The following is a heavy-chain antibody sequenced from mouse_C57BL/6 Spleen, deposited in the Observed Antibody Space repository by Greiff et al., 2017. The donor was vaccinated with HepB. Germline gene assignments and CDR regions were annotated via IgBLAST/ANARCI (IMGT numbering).Heavy chain of an antibody. CDR1: GYSFTDYN. CDR2: INPNYGTT. J-gene: IGHJ4*01. Sequence: VHVKQSGPELVKPGASVKISCKASGYSFTDYNMNWVKQSNGKSLEWIGVINPNYGTTSYNQKFKGKATLTVNQSSSTAYMQLNSLTSEDSAVYYCAEGRYYAMDYWGQGTSVTVSS. CDR3: AEGRYYAMDY. V-gene: IGHV1-39*01.